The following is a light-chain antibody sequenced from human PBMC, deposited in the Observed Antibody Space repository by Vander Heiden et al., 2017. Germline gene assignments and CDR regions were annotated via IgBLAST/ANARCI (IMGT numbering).Light chain of an antibody. CDR1: SSNIGAGCN. Sequence: QSVVSQPPSESGTFGQRVTMSCTGTSSNIGAGCNVQWFSHLPGTAPTLLIYGNFNRAAGVPVRFSASKSGASASLDISVVHPVDEAEYYCQSYDSILGAWVFGGVTNLTVL. J-gene: IGLJ3*02. CDR2: GNF. CDR3: QSYDSILGAWV. V-gene: IGLV1-40*03.